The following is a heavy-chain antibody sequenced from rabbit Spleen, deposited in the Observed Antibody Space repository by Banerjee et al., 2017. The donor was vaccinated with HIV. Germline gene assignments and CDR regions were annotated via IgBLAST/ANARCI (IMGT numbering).Heavy chain of an antibody. Sequence: QSLEESGGDLVKPGASLTLTCTASGFSFSSSYYMCWVRQAPGKGLECIACIYAGSSDSTWYASWAKGRFTISKTSSTTVTLQVTSLTAADTATYFCARDTASSFSSYGMDLWGPGTLVTVS. CDR1: GFSFSSSYY. D-gene: IGHD8-1*01. V-gene: IGHV1S40*01. CDR2: IYAGSSDST. J-gene: IGHJ6*01. CDR3: ARDTASSFSSYGMDL.